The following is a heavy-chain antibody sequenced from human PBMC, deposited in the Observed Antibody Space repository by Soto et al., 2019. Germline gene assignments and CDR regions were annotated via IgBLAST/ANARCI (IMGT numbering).Heavy chain of an antibody. Sequence: SETLSLTCTVSGGSISSYYWSWIRQPPGKGLEWIGYIYYSGSTNYNPSLKSRVTISVDTSKNQFSLKLSFVTAADTAVYYCARHCSTTSCYRYWGQGTLVTVSS. V-gene: IGHV4-59*08. D-gene: IGHD2-2*01. CDR3: ARHCSTTSCYRY. CDR2: IYYSGST. CDR1: GGSISSYY. J-gene: IGHJ4*02.